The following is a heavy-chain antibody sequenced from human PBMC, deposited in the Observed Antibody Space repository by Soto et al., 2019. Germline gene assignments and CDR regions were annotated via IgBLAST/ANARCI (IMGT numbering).Heavy chain of an antibody. CDR2: IGAYNGNT. CDR3: ARNKYYDFWSGYRPDWYFDL. V-gene: IGHV1-18*04. CDR1: GYTFTSYG. D-gene: IGHD3-3*01. J-gene: IGHJ2*01. Sequence: VPLVQSGAEVKKPGASVKVSCKASGYTFTSYGISWVRQAPGQGLEWMGWIGAYNGNTNYAQKLQGRVTMTTDTSTSTAYMELRSLRSDDTAVYYCARNKYYDFWSGYRPDWYFDLWGRGTLVTVSS.